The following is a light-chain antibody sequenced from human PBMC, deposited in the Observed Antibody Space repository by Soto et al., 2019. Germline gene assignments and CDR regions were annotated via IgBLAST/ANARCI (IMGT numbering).Light chain of an antibody. V-gene: IGKV3-15*01. CDR2: ATS. J-gene: IGKJ1*01. Sequence: EVVMTQSPATLSVSPGDSATLSCRASEGVGTNLAWYQQTPGQGPRLLIYATSTRATGIPARFSGSGSGTEFTLTISGLKSEDFAIYYCQQYNQGPPWTFGPGTKVEIK. CDR3: QQYNQGPPWT. CDR1: EGVGTN.